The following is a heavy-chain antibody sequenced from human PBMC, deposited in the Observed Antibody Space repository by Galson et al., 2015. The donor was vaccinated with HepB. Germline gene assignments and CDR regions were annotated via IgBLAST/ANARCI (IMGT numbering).Heavy chain of an antibody. J-gene: IGHJ4*02. CDR3: AKYTPGENFDY. CDR1: GFTFNSYA. Sequence: SLRLSCAASGFTFNSYAMSWVRKTPGKGLGWVSSISVSGGSTYYADSVRGRFTISRDNSKNTLYLQMNSLRAEDTAVYYCAKYTPGENFDYWGQGTLVTVSS. V-gene: IGHV3-23*01. D-gene: IGHD3-16*01. CDR2: ISVSGGST.